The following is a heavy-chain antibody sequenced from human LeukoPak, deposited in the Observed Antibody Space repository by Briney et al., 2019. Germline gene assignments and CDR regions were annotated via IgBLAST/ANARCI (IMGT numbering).Heavy chain of an antibody. Sequence: SETLSLTCTVSGGSISSSSYYWGWIRQPPGKGLEWIGSIYYSGSTYYNPSLESRVTISVDTSKNQFSLKLSSVTAADTAVYYCARLITMVRGVIEDYWGQGTLVTVSS. D-gene: IGHD3-10*01. V-gene: IGHV4-39*07. J-gene: IGHJ4*02. CDR3: ARLITMVRGVIEDY. CDR1: GGSISSSSYY. CDR2: IYYSGST.